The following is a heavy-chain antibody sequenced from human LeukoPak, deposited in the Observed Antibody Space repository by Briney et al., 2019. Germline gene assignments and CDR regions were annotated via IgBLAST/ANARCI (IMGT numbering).Heavy chain of an antibody. D-gene: IGHD4-11*01. Sequence: ASVKVSCRASGYTFTGAYNMHWVRQAPGQGLEWMGWINPYSGGTKYAQKFQGRVTMTRGTSISTAYMELSSLRSDDTAVYYCTTTRLQWGGENYWGQGALVTVSS. CDR1: GYTFTGAYN. CDR3: TTTRLQWGGENY. J-gene: IGHJ4*02. CDR2: INPYSGGT. V-gene: IGHV1-2*02.